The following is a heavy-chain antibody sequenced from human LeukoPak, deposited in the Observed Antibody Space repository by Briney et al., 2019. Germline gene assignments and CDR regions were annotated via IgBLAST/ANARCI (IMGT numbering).Heavy chain of an antibody. CDR1: GFTCSNAW. CDR3: TTKHVGGTMPSDY. D-gene: IGHD3-16*01. CDR2: IKSKTDGGTT. V-gene: IGHV3-15*01. J-gene: IGHJ4*02. Sequence: NPGGYLRLSSAASGFTCSNAWMSWVRQAPGKGLEWGGRIKSKTDGGTTDYAAPVTGRFTISRDDSKNTLYQQMNSMKTEDTAVYYCTTKHVGGTMPSDYWGQGPLVTVSA.